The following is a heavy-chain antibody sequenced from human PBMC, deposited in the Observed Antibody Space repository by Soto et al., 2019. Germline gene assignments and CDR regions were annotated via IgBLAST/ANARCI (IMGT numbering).Heavy chain of an antibody. CDR2: TRNKANRYTT. D-gene: IGHD3-10*01. J-gene: IGHJ4*02. CDR3: VRTWHYGSGTWNFDF. Sequence: EVQLVESGGGLVQPGGSLRLSCAGSGFTLSDNYMDWVRQAPGKGLEWVGRTRNKANRYTTEYAASVKGRFTVSRDESMNSLHLQMNSLKTEDTAVYYCVRTWHYGSGTWNFDFWGQGTVVTVSS. CDR1: GFTLSDNY. V-gene: IGHV3-72*01.